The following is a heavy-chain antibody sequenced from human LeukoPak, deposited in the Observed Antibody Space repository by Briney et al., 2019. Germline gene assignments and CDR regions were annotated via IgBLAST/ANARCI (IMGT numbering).Heavy chain of an antibody. CDR1: GGSISSSSYY. D-gene: IGHD6-25*01. Sequence: PSETLSLTCTVSGGSISSSSYYWGWIRQPPGKGLEWIGSLYYSGSTYYNPSLRSRVTTSVDTSKNQFSLKLSSVTAADTAVYYCARHERANWFDPWGQGTLVTVSS. V-gene: IGHV4-39*01. J-gene: IGHJ5*02. CDR2: LYYSGST. CDR3: ARHERANWFDP.